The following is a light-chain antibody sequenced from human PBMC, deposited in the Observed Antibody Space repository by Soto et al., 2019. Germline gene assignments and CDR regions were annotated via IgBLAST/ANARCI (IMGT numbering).Light chain of an antibody. V-gene: IGKV1-5*03. CDR1: QTISSW. Sequence: DIQMTQSPSTLSASVGDRVTITCRASQTISSWLAWYQQKPGKAPKLLIYKAATLESGVPSRFSGSGFGTEFTLTISSLQPDDFATYYCQQYNGNSLTFGGGTKVVI. J-gene: IGKJ4*01. CDR2: KAA. CDR3: QQYNGNSLT.